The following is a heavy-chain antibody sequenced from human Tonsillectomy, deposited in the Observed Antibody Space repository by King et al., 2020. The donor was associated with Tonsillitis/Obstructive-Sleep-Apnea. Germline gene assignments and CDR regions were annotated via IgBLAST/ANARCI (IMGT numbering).Heavy chain of an antibody. V-gene: IGHV3-33*01. J-gene: IGHJ4*02. Sequence: VQLVESGGGVVQPGRSLRLSCAASGFTFSSYGMHWVHQAPGKGLEWVAVIWYDGSNKYYADSVKGRFTISRDNSKNTMDLQMNSLRAEDTAVYYCARDFGYCSGGTCKYYFDYWGQGTLVTVSS. CDR1: GFTFSSYG. CDR2: IWYDGSNK. D-gene: IGHD2-15*01. CDR3: ARDFGYCSGGTCKYYFDY.